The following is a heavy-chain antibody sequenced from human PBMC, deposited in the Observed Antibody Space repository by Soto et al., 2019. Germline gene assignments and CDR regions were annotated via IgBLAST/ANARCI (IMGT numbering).Heavy chain of an antibody. V-gene: IGHV3-23*01. D-gene: IGHD6-13*01. CDR1: GFALSTYA. CDR3: AKVTKRAAAGRYEYYKYGMDV. Sequence: XGSLRLSCAASGFALSTYAMTWVRQAPGKGLEWVSVISGSGGSSYYAASVKGRFTISRDNSKNTLFLQMNGLRAEDTAVYYCAKVTKRAAAGRYEYYKYGMDVWGQGTTVTVSS. CDR2: ISGSGGSS. J-gene: IGHJ6*02.